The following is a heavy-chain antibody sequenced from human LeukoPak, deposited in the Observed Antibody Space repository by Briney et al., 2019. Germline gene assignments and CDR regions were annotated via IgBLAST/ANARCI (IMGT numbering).Heavy chain of an antibody. CDR1: GFTFSDYY. CDR2: ISSSGSTI. V-gene: IGHV3-11*01. Sequence: GGSLRLSCAASGFTFSDYYMSWIRQAPGKGLEWVSYISSSGSTIYYADSVKGRFTISRDNAKNSLYLQMNSLRAEDTAVYYCARDGGYFWSGYYFGQSNWFDPWGQGTLVTVSS. CDR3: ARDGGYFWSGYYFGQSNWFDP. J-gene: IGHJ5*02. D-gene: IGHD3-3*01.